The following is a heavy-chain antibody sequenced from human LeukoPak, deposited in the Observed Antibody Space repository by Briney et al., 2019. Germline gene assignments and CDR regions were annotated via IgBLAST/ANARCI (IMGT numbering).Heavy chain of an antibody. J-gene: IGHJ4*02. CDR2: IKNDGSDK. CDR1: GFSFSAAW. CDR3: VNLGYSD. Sequence: GGSLRLSCEASGFSFSAAWMTWARQAPGKGLEWVATIKNDGSDKYYVDSVKGRFTLSRDNAKNLVYLQMNSLRVEDTAVYYCVNLGYSDGGQGTLVTVSS. V-gene: IGHV3-7*01. D-gene: IGHD5-12*01.